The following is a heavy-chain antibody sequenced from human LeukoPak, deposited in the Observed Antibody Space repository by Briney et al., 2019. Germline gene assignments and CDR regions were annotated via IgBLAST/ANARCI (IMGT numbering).Heavy chain of an antibody. V-gene: IGHV3-23*01. CDR1: GFTFSSYA. D-gene: IGHD3-9*01. CDR2: ISGSGGST. Sequence: GGSLRLSCAASGFTFSSYAMSWVRQAPGKGLEWVSAISGSGGSTYYADSVKGRFTISRDNSKNTLYLQMNSLRAEDTAVYYCAKGRDYDILTGYYTIDYWGQGTLVTVSS. J-gene: IGHJ4*02. CDR3: AKGRDYDILTGYYTIDY.